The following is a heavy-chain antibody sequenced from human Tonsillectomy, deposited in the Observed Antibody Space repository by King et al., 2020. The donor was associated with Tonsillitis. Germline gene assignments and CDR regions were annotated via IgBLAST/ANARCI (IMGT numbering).Heavy chain of an antibody. D-gene: IGHD6-19*01. J-gene: IGHJ4*02. Sequence: VQLPQWGAGLLKPSETLSLTCAVYGGSFSVYYWSWIRQPPGKGLEWIGEINHSGSTNYNPSLKSRVTISVDTSKNQFSLKLSSVTAADTAVYYCARGGIHPRWGSQWLVPHPFDYWGQGTLVTVSS. CDR3: ARGGIHPRWGSQWLVPHPFDY. V-gene: IGHV4-34*01. CDR2: INHSGST. CDR1: GGSFSVYY.